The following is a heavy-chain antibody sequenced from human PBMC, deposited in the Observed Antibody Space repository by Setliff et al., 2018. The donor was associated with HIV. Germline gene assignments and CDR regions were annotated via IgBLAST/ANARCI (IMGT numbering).Heavy chain of an antibody. D-gene: IGHD3-3*01. CDR3: ARSPLDPPYNDFWSGYNPFDY. V-gene: IGHV1-18*01. Sequence: EASVKVSCKASGYSFTSYGFSWVRQAPGQGLGWMGWISVYNGGTNYAQKVQGRVTMTTDTSTSTAYMELRSLRSDDTAVYYCARSPLDPPYNDFWSGYNPFDYWGQGTLVTVSS. CDR1: GYSFTSYG. J-gene: IGHJ4*02. CDR2: ISVYNGGT.